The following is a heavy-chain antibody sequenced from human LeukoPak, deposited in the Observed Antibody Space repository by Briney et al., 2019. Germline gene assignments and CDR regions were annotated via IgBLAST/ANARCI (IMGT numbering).Heavy chain of an antibody. CDR3: ATGGEYYYDSSGYYPDY. D-gene: IGHD3-22*01. J-gene: IGHJ4*02. Sequence: GGSLRLSCAASGFTFSSNAMSWVRQAPGKGREWVSVIRGRGGTTYYAYSVKGRFTISRDNSKNTLYLQMNSLRAEDTAVYYCATGGEYYYDSSGYYPDYWGQGTLVTVSS. V-gene: IGHV3-23*01. CDR2: IRGRGGTT. CDR1: GFTFSSNA.